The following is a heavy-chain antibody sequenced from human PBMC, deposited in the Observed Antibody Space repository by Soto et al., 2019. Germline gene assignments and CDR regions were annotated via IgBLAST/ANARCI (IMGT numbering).Heavy chain of an antibody. CDR3: ARAASSSSYLSKRYYGMDV. J-gene: IGHJ6*02. CDR1: GFTFSSYD. D-gene: IGHD6-6*01. CDR2: IGTAGDT. V-gene: IGHV3-13*01. Sequence: GGSLRLSCAASGFTFSSYDMHWVRQATGKGLEWVSAIGTAGDTYYPGSVKGRFTISRENAKNSLYLQMNSLRAEDTAVYYCARAASSSSYLSKRYYGMDVWGQGTTVTSP.